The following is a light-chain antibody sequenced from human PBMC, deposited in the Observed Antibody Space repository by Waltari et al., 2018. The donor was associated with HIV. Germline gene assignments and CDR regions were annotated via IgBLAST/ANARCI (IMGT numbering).Light chain of an antibody. Sequence: DIVMTQSPDSLAVSLGERATIKCKSSRSILYSSNNQNYLAWYQQKQGQPPKLLIYWASTRQSGVPDRFSGSGSGTDFTLTISSLQAEDVAVYSCQQYFATPPTFGGGTKVEIK. CDR2: WAS. V-gene: IGKV4-1*01. CDR3: QQYFATPPT. CDR1: RSILYSSNNQNY. J-gene: IGKJ4*01.